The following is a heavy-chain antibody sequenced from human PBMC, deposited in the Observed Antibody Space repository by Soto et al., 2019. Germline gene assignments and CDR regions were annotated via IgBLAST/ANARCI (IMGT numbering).Heavy chain of an antibody. D-gene: IGHD3-16*02. Sequence: EVQLLESGGGWVQPGGSLRLSCAASGITIINYPISWVRQAPGKGLDWVSGISGSGDRTYYADSAKGRFSISKDSSKNSLSLQLDSLAVEDTAIYFCVKDDGGYPSTAPHWGQGTLVTVSS. CDR1: GITIINYP. V-gene: IGHV3-23*01. J-gene: IGHJ4*02. CDR2: ISGSGDRT. CDR3: VKDDGGYPSTAPH.